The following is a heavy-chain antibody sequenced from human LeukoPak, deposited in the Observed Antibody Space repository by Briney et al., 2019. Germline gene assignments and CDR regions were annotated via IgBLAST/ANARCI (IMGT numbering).Heavy chain of an antibody. CDR1: GFTFGDYA. D-gene: IGHD3-9*01. J-gene: IGHJ3*02. Sequence: GGSLRLSCTASGFTFGDYAMSWVRQAPGKGLEWVGFIRSKAYGGTTEYAASVKGRFTISRDDSKSIAYLQMNSLKTEDTAVYYCMGTVDWLFFHDAFDIWGQGTMVTVSS. CDR3: MGTVDWLFFHDAFDI. CDR2: IRSKAYGGTT. V-gene: IGHV3-49*04.